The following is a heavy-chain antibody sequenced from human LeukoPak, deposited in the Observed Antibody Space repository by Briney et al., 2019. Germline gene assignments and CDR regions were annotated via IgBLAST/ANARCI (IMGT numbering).Heavy chain of an antibody. CDR2: IYNSGNT. CDR3: ARSYSSGPFDF. CDR1: GGSISNYY. J-gene: IGHJ4*02. D-gene: IGHD6-19*01. Sequence: PSETLSLTCTVSGGSISNYYWSWIRQPPGKGLEWVAYIYNSGNTKYNPSLKTRITISVDTSNNQFSLKLRSVTAADTAVYYCARSYSSGPFDFWGQGTLVTVSS. V-gene: IGHV4-59*01.